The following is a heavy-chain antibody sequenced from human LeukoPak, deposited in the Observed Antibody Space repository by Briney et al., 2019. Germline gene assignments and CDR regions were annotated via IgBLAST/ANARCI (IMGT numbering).Heavy chain of an antibody. D-gene: IGHD6-13*01. CDR1: GGTFSSYA. J-gene: IGHJ3*02. Sequence: GASVEVSCKASGGTFSSYAINWVRQAPGQGLEWMGRIIPILGIANYAQKFQGRVTITADKSTSTGYMELSSLRSEDTAVYYCARSWSLSLDAFDIWGQGTMVTVSS. CDR2: IIPILGIA. V-gene: IGHV1-69*04. CDR3: ARSWSLSLDAFDI.